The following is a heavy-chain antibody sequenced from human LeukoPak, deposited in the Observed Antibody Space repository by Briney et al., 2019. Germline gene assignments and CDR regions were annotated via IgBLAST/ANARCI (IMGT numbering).Heavy chain of an antibody. CDR1: GLTFSSCP. D-gene: IGHD3-22*01. Sequence: PGGSLRLSCVVSGLTFSSCPMTWVRQAPGKGLEWVSSVSPTGYTTYYADSAKGRFTISRDNSNNTLFLQMNSLRVEDTAIYYCAKDTGHFDYYDSRDYWGQGTLVTVSS. CDR2: VSPTGYTT. CDR3: AKDTGHFDYYDSRDY. J-gene: IGHJ4*02. V-gene: IGHV3-23*01.